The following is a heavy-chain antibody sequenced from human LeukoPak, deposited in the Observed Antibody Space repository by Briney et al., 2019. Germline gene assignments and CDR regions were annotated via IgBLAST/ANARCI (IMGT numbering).Heavy chain of an antibody. CDR3: ARVSPNTVTTLQYFDY. V-gene: IGHV4-34*01. D-gene: IGHD4-17*01. CDR1: GGSISSYY. CDR2: INHSGST. Sequence: SETLSLTCTVSGGSISSYYWSWIRQPPGKGLEWIGEINHSGSTNYNPSLKSRVTISVDTSKNQFSLKLSSVTAADTAVYYCARVSPNTVTTLQYFDYWGQGTLVTVSS. J-gene: IGHJ4*02.